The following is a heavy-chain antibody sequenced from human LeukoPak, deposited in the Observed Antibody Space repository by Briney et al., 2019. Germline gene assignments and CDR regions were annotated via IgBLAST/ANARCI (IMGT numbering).Heavy chain of an antibody. CDR3: AKDAYDILTGYLGY. D-gene: IGHD3-9*01. Sequence: GRSLRLSCAASGFTFSSYGMHWVRQAPGKGLEWVAVISYDGSNKYYADSVKGRFTISRDNAKNSLYLQMNSLRAEDTALYYCAKDAYDILTGYLGYWGQGTLVTVSS. CDR1: GFTFSSYG. CDR2: ISYDGSNK. J-gene: IGHJ4*02. V-gene: IGHV3-30*18.